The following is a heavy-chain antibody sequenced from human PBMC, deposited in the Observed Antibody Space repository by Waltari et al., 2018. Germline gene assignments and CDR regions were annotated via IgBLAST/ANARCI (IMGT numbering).Heavy chain of an antibody. J-gene: IGHJ6*03. V-gene: IGHV3-53*02. CDR2: IYGVGST. Sequence: EVQLVETGGGLIQPGGSLRLSCAASGFTVSSNYMSWVRQAPGKGLEWVSVIYGVGSTYYADSVKGRFTISRDNSKNTLYLQMNSLRAEDTAVYYCGGDYYMDVWGKGTTVTVSS. CDR3: GGDYYMDV. CDR1: GFTVSSNY.